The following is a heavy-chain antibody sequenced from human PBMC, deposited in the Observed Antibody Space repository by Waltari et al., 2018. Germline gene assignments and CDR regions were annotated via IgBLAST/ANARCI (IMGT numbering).Heavy chain of an antibody. Sequence: EVQLVETGGGLIQPGGSLRLSCAASGFTVSSNYMTWVRQAQGKGLEWVSVIYSGGSGGNTYYADSVKGRFTISRDNSKNTLYLQMNGLRAEDTAMYYCATDYDGNAYVAFDIWGQGTMVTVSS. CDR1: GFTVSSNY. V-gene: IGHV3-53*02. CDR3: ATDYDGNAYVAFDI. J-gene: IGHJ3*02. CDR2: IYSGGSGGNT. D-gene: IGHD3-22*01.